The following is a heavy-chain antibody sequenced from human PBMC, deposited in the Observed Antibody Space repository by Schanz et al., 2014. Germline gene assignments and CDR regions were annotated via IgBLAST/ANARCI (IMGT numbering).Heavy chain of an antibody. CDR2: ISSSSSYT. V-gene: IGHV3-11*05. D-gene: IGHD3-9*01. CDR1: GLTFSDYY. Sequence: QVQLVESGGGLVKPGGSLRLSCAASGLTFSDYYMSWIRQAPGKGLEWVSYISSSSSYTNYADSVKGRFTISRDNYKNTLYLQMNSLSAEDTAVYYCARRNFYDKSAAFDYWGQGSLVTVSS. CDR3: ARRNFYDKSAAFDY. J-gene: IGHJ4*02.